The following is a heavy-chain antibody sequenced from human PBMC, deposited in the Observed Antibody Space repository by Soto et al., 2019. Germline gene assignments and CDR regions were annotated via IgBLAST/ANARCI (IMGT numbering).Heavy chain of an antibody. V-gene: IGHV1-18*01. Sequence: ASVKVSCKASGYTFTSYGISWVRQAPGQGLEWMGWISAYNGNTNYAQKLQGRVTMTTDTSTSTAYMELRSLRSDDTAVYYCASRGGAHDFGDYGLDYWGQGTLVTVSS. CDR1: GYTFTSYG. CDR2: ISAYNGNT. J-gene: IGHJ4*02. CDR3: ASRGGAHDFGDYGLDY. D-gene: IGHD4-17*01.